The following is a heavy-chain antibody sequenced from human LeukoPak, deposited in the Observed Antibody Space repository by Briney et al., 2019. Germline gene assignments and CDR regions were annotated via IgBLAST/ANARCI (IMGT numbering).Heavy chain of an antibody. CDR2: IVVGSGNT. V-gene: IGHV1-58*02. Sequence: SVKVSCKASGFTFTSSAMQWVRQARGQRLEWIGWIVVGSGNTNYARKSQERVTITRDMSTSTAYMELSSLRSEDTAVYYCAAAPDCTNGVCSPRWFDPWGQGTLVTVSS. CDR3: AAAPDCTNGVCSPRWFDP. J-gene: IGHJ5*02. D-gene: IGHD2-8*01. CDR1: GFTFTSSA.